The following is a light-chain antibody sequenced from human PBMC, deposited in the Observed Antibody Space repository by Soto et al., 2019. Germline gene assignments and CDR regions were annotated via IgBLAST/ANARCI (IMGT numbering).Light chain of an antibody. Sequence: QSALTQPASVSGSPGQSITISCTGTTIDVGTYKFVSWYQQHPGIAPKLMSYEVSERPSGVSNRFSGSKSGNTASLTISGLQAEDEADYYCCSHAGSHVIFGGGTKVTVL. J-gene: IGLJ2*01. CDR3: CSHAGSHVI. V-gene: IGLV2-23*02. CDR1: TIDVGTYKF. CDR2: EVS.